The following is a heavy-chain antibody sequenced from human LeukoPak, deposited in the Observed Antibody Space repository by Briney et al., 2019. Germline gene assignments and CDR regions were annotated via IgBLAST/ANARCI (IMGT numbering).Heavy chain of an antibody. CDR2: VNADNSNT. Sequence: GASVKVSCKASGFPFTSYAIHWVRQAPGQRLEWMGWVNADNSNTNYAQKLQGRVTMTTDTSTSTAYMELRSLRSDYTAVYYCARAQQQAVAGILPYWGQGTLVTVSS. V-gene: IGHV1-18*01. CDR3: ARAQQQAVAGILPY. D-gene: IGHD6-19*01. J-gene: IGHJ4*02. CDR1: GFPFTSYA.